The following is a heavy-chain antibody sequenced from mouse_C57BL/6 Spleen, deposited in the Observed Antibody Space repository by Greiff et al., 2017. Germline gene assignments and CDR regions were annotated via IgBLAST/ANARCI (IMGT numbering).Heavy chain of an antibody. J-gene: IGHJ3*01. CDR1: GFTFSDYG. D-gene: IGHD1-1*01. CDR2: ISSGSSTI. CDR3: ANPHYYGSSWCAY. Sequence: DVMLVESGGGLVKPGGSLKLSCAASGFTFSDYGMHWVRQAPEKGLEWVAYISSGSSTIYYADTVKGRFTISRDNAKNTLFLQMTSLRSEDTAMYYCANPHYYGSSWCAYWGQGTLVTVSA. V-gene: IGHV5-17*01.